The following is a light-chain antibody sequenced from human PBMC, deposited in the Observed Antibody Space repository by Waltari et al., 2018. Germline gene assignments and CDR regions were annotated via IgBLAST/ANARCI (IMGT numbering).Light chain of an antibody. CDR2: SAS. CDR1: QAIDNW. J-gene: IGKJ1*01. Sequence: DIQMTQSPSFVSASVGDRVTITCRASQAIDNWLAWYQQKPGKAPNFLIYSASSLQSGVPSRFVGSGSGTDFILTISRLQPEDSATYYCQQTNSFPRTFGQGTKVAIK. CDR3: QQTNSFPRT. V-gene: IGKV1-12*01.